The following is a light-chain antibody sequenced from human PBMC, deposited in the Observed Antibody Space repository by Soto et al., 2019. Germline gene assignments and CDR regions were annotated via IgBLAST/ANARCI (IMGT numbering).Light chain of an antibody. Sequence: ILMTQSPSSLSAFVGDRVTITCRASQDIGNFLAWYPQKPGKVPKLLIYAASTLQSGVPSRFIGSGSGTDFTLTISSLQPEDVATYYCQKCKVAPFTFGGGTKVEIK. CDR3: QKCKVAPFT. V-gene: IGKV1-27*01. J-gene: IGKJ4*01. CDR1: QDIGNF. CDR2: AAS.